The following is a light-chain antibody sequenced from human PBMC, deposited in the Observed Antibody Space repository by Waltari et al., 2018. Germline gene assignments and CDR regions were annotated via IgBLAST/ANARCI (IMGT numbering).Light chain of an antibody. CDR3: AAWDDNLNGWA. CDR2: TDN. CDR1: SSNIGFNT. J-gene: IGLJ3*02. Sequence: QSVLTQQPSASGTPGQRVTISCSGSSSNIGFNTVSWYQQVPGAAPRILMYTDNQRPSGVPDRFSGSKSGSSASLAISGLRPEDEADYYCAAWDDNLNGWAFGGGTKVTVL. V-gene: IGLV1-44*01.